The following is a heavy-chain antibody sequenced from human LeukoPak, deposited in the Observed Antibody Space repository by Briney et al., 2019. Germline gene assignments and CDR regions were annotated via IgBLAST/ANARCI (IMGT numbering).Heavy chain of an antibody. CDR3: ARGGSAAATSSLDN. J-gene: IGHJ4*02. CDR2: IAYDGSRD. V-gene: IGHV3-30-3*01. D-gene: IGHD2-15*01. CDR1: GFTFSSYA. Sequence: PGGSLRLSCAASGFTFSSYAMNWVRQAPGKGLEWVAVIAYDGSRDCYADSVKGRFTVSRDNSKNTLYLQMNNLRTEDTAVYYCARGGSAAATSSLDNWGQGSLVTVSS.